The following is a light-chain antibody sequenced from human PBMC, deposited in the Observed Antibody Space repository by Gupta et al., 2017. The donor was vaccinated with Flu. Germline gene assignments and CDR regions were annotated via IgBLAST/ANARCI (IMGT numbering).Light chain of an antibody. Sequence: DRGMSQSPDSLVVSLGERAAITCRPSQSVSYRANNKPYLGWYQQRPGQPPKLLISRASTRASGVPDRLSGRGSGTDFTLNIGNLRAEDVAVYYCKQTYERPPAFGQGTTLEI. CDR2: RAS. V-gene: IGKV4-1*01. J-gene: IGKJ2*01. CDR3: KQTYERPPA. CDR1: QSVSYRANNKPY.